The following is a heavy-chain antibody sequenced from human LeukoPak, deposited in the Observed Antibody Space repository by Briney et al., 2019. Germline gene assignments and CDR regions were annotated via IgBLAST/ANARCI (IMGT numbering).Heavy chain of an antibody. D-gene: IGHD6-19*01. CDR1: GDSVSSNSAA. CDR3: ARAGGYSSGWYEVNVFDY. J-gene: IGHJ4*02. Sequence: SQTLSLTCAISGDSVSSNSAAWNWIRQSPSRGLEWLGRTYYRSKWYNDYAVSVKSRITINPDTSKNQFSLQLNSVTPEDTAVHYCARAGGYSSGWYEVNVFDYWGQGTLVTVSS. V-gene: IGHV6-1*01. CDR2: TYYRSKWYN.